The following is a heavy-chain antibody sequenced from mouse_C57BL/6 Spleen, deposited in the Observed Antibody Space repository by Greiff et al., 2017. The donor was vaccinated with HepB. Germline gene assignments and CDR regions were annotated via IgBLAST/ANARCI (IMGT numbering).Heavy chain of an antibody. CDR3: ARSEGITTVVADAMDD. Sequence: QVQLQQPGAELVKPGASVKLSCKASGYTFTSYWMHWVKQRPGRGLEWIGRIDPNSGGTKYNEKFKSKATLTVDKPSSTAYMQLSSLTSEDSAVYYCARSEGITTVVADAMDDWGQGTSVTVSS. V-gene: IGHV1-72*01. CDR1: GYTFTSYW. CDR2: IDPNSGGT. J-gene: IGHJ4*01. D-gene: IGHD1-1*01.